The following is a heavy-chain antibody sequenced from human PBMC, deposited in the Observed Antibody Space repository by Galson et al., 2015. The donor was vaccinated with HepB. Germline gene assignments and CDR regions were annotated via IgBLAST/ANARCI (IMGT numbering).Heavy chain of an antibody. CDR2: ISSSGTV. Sequence: SLRLSCAASGFFFSDYNMNWVRQAPGKGLGWVSSISSSGTVYYADSLKGRSTISRDNAKNSLDLQVNSLRAEDTAVYYCARDLFAVSPPPTDYMDVWGTGTTVTVSS. J-gene: IGHJ6*03. D-gene: IGHD3-3*01. CDR3: ARDLFAVSPPPTDYMDV. CDR1: GFFFSDYN. V-gene: IGHV3-69-1*01.